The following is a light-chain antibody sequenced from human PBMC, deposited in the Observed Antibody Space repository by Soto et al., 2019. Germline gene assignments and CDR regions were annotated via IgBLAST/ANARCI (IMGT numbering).Light chain of an antibody. Sequence: EIVLTQSPATLSLSPGERATLSCRASQSVNNYLVWYQQRPGQAPRLLIYDASHRAAGIPARFSGSGFGTDFTLTISSLEPEDAAVYYCQQRSNWPPITFGQGTRLEIK. CDR1: QSVNNY. CDR2: DAS. CDR3: QQRSNWPPIT. V-gene: IGKV3-11*01. J-gene: IGKJ5*01.